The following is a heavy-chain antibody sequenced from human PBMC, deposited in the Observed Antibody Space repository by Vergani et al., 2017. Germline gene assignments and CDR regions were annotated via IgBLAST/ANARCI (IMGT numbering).Heavy chain of an antibody. CDR1: GYTFTDHY. Sequence: EVQLVQFGAEVKKPGATMKISCKVSGYTFTDHYMHWVKQAPGKGLEWMGLVDPEDGETIYAEKFKGRVTIAEDTSTDTAQLELSSLRSEDTAVYYCATPQTVTTGGMDVWGQGTTVIVSS. J-gene: IGHJ6*02. V-gene: IGHV1-69-2*01. CDR2: VDPEDGET. D-gene: IGHD4-17*01. CDR3: ATPQTVTTGGMDV.